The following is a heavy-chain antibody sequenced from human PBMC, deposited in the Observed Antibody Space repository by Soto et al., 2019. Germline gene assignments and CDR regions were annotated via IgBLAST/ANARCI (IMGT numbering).Heavy chain of an antibody. CDR3: AKATIWTVTSSYFDY. V-gene: IGHV3-9*01. Sequence: PGVSLRLSCAASGFTFDDYAMHWVRQAPGKGLEWVSGISWNSGSIGYADSVKGRFTISRDNAKNSLYLQMNSLRAEDTALYYCAKATIWTVTSSYFDYWGQGTLVTVSS. CDR1: GFTFDDYA. CDR2: ISWNSGSI. D-gene: IGHD4-17*01. J-gene: IGHJ4*02.